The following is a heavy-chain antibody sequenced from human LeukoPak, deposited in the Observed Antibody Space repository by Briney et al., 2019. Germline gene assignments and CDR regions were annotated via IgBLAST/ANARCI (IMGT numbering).Heavy chain of an antibody. J-gene: IGHJ4*02. Sequence: PGGSLRLSCAASGFTFSNAWMSWVRQGPGKGLEWVSAISGSGGSTYYADSVKGRFTISRDNSKNTLYLQMNSLRAEDTAVYYCAKNEEMATILFDYWGQGTLVTVSS. CDR1: GFTFSNAW. CDR2: ISGSGGST. V-gene: IGHV3-23*01. CDR3: AKNEEMATILFDY. D-gene: IGHD5-24*01.